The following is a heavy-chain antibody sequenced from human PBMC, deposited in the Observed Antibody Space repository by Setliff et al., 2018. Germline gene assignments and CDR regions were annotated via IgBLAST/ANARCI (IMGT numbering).Heavy chain of an antibody. CDR1: GGSISSNY. J-gene: IGHJ4*02. V-gene: IGHV4-4*08. CDR2: IYTSGST. Sequence: SETLSLTCTVSGGSISSNYWSWVRQPPGKGLEWIGYIYTSGSTNYNPSLKSRVTISIDTSKSQFSLNLNSVTAADAAMYYCARGLNSVSWTFTYWGQGTLVTVSS. CDR3: ARGLNSVSWTFTY. D-gene: IGHD2-15*01.